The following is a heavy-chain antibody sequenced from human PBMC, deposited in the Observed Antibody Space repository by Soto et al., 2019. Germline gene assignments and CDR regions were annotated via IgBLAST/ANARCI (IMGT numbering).Heavy chain of an antibody. CDR1: GGSISNYY. V-gene: IGHV4-59*01. Sequence: SEPLPLTCTVSGGSISNYYWSWIRQPPGKGLEWIGYIYYSGSTNYNPSLKSRVTISVDTSKNQFSLKLSSVTAADTAVYYCASHGSGTRRDYFDYWGQGTLVTVSS. D-gene: IGHD3-10*01. CDR2: IYYSGST. CDR3: ASHGSGTRRDYFDY. J-gene: IGHJ4*02.